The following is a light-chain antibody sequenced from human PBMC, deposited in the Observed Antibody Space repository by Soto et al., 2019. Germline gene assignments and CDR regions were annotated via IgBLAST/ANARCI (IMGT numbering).Light chain of an antibody. CDR1: SGDVGAYNF. CDR3: SSYAGSDTFV. V-gene: IGLV2-14*03. J-gene: IGLJ1*01. CDR2: HVS. Sequence: SVLTQPASVSGSPGQSITISCTGTSGDVGAYNFVSWYQQHPGKAPKLIVYHVSDRPSGFSSRFSGSKSGNSASLTISGLHAEDEADYYCSSYAGSDTFVFGTGTKVTVL.